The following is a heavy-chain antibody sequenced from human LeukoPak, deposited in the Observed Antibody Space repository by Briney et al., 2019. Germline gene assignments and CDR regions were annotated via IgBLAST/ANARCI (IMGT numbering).Heavy chain of an antibody. J-gene: IGHJ6*02. CDR2: ISYDGSNK. V-gene: IGHV3-30*18. Sequence: GGSLRLSCAASGFTFSSYGMHWVRQAPGKGLEWVAVISYDGSNKYYADSVKGQFTISRDNSKKTLYLQTNSLRAEDTAVYYCAKEDYYDSSGYFFTNYYYGMDVWGQGTTVTVSS. CDR1: GFTFSSYG. D-gene: IGHD3-22*01. CDR3: AKEDYYDSSGYFFTNYYYGMDV.